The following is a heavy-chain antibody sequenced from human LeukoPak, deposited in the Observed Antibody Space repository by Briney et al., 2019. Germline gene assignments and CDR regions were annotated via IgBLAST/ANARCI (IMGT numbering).Heavy chain of an antibody. J-gene: IGHJ4*02. D-gene: IGHD4-17*01. V-gene: IGHV4-34*01. CDR1: GGSFSAYY. CDR2: THHSGST. Sequence: QPSETLSLTCAVYGGSFSAYYWSWIRQPPGKGLEWIGETHHSGSTSYNPSLRSRVTISINTSKNQFSLSLTSVTAADTAIYHCARNGDYNLDSWGQGTLVTVSS. CDR3: ARNGDYNLDS.